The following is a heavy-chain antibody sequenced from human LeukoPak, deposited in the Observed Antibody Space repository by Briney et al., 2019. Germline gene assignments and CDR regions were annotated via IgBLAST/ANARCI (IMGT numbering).Heavy chain of an antibody. Sequence: PGGSLRLSCAASGFTFYNYWMSWVRQAPGKGLEWVACIKGDGSERYHVDSVKGRFTISRDNARSSLYLQMDSLRAEDTAVYYCVRGDTYGRYWGQGTLVTVSS. J-gene: IGHJ4*02. CDR1: GFTFYNYW. CDR3: VRGDTYGRY. CDR2: IKGDGSER. D-gene: IGHD5-18*01. V-gene: IGHV3-7*03.